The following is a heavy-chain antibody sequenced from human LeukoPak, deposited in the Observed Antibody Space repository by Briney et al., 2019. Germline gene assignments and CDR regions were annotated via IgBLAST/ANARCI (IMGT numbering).Heavy chain of an antibody. CDR3: VKKRTGLTYPFDY. CDR1: GFTFSSYW. D-gene: IGHD1/OR15-1a*01. CDR2: IKQDGSEK. V-gene: IGHV3-7*03. Sequence: GGSLRLSCAASGFTFSSYWMSWVRQAPGKGLEWVANIKQDGSEKYYVDSVKGRFTVSRDNSKNTLYLQMNSLSAEDTAVYYCVKKRTGLTYPFDYWGQGALVTVSS. J-gene: IGHJ4*02.